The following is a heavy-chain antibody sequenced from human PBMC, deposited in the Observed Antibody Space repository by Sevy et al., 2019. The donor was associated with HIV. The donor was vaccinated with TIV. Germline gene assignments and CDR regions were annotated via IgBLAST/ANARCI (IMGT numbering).Heavy chain of an antibody. Sequence: SETLSLTCAVYGGSFSGYYWSWIRQPPGKGLEWIGEINHSGSTNYNPSLKSRVTISVDTSKNQFPLKLRPVTAADTAVYYCARARGGYCSSTSCYYYYYYGMDVWGQGTTVTVSS. D-gene: IGHD2-2*01. CDR2: INHSGST. V-gene: IGHV4-34*01. J-gene: IGHJ6*02. CDR3: ARARGGYCSSTSCYYYYYYGMDV. CDR1: GGSFSGYY.